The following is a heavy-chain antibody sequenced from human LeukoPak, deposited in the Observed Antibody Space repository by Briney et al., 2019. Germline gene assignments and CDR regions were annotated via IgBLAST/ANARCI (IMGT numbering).Heavy chain of an antibody. Sequence: PSETLSLTCAVYGGSFSDYHWTWVRQPPGKGPEWIGEIKHSGNTYYNPSLKSRVTMSVDTSKNQISLKLRSVTAADTAVYYCARGRYYYDSSGYYIFDYWGQGTLVTVSS. CDR3: ARGRYYYDSSGYYIFDY. CDR1: GGSFSDYH. V-gene: IGHV4-34*01. CDR2: IKHSGNT. J-gene: IGHJ4*02. D-gene: IGHD3-22*01.